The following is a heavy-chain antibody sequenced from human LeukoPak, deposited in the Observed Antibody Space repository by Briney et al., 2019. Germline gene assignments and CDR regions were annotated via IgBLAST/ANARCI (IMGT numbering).Heavy chain of an antibody. CDR3: ARTRTVTPAWWYFDL. V-gene: IGHV4-34*01. CDR2: INHSGST. J-gene: IGHJ2*01. D-gene: IGHD4-17*01. CDR1: GGSFSGYY. Sequence: SETLSLTCAVYGGSFSGYYWSWIRQPPGKGPEWIGEINHSGSTNYNPSLKSRVTISVDTSKNQFSLKLSSVTAADTAVYYCARTRTVTPAWWYFDLWGRGTLVTVSS.